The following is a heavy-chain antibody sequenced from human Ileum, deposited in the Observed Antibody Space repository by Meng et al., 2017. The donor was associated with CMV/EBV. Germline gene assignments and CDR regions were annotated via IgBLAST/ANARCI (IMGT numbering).Heavy chain of an antibody. Sequence: GGSLRLSCAASGFTFSSSWMTWVRQAPGKGLEWVANRKPDGSEKYYVDSVKGRFTISRDNAENSMVLQMNSLGVEDTAVYYCARYRTTGDYWGQGTLVT. CDR2: RKPDGSEK. V-gene: IGHV3-7*01. J-gene: IGHJ4*02. CDR3: ARYRTTGDY. CDR1: GFTFSSSW. D-gene: IGHD1-1*01.